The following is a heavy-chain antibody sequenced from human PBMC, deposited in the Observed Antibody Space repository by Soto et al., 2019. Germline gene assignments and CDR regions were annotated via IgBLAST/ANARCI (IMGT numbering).Heavy chain of an antibody. CDR3: ARDPYNSGWYEF. J-gene: IGHJ5*01. Sequence: PGGSLRLSCVASGFTFSNYWMSWVRQAPGKGLEWVSGISGSGATTSYADSVKGRFTISRDNSKNTLYLQMNSLRAEDTAVYYCARDPYNSGWYEFWGQGTVVTVSS. CDR1: GFTFSNYW. V-gene: IGHV3-23*01. D-gene: IGHD6-19*01. CDR2: ISGSGATT.